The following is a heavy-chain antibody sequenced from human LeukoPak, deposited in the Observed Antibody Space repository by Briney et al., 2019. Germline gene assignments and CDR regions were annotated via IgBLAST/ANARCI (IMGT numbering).Heavy chain of an antibody. CDR3: ARHVQDLGIKV. CDR2: IYRRGSP. Sequence: SETLSLTCTVSGASISSSDSYWRWIRQPPGKGLEWIGSIYRRGSPSYNPSLKSRVTVSEDMSKNHFSLRLSSVTAADTAVYYCARHVQDLGIKVWGQGTTVTVSS. V-gene: IGHV4-39*01. J-gene: IGHJ6*02. CDR1: GASISSSDSY.